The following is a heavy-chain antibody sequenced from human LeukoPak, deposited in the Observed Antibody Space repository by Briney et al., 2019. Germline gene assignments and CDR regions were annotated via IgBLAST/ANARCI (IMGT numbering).Heavy chain of an antibody. CDR2: ISGSGGST. CDR3: AKDGLVCFGELN. J-gene: IGHJ4*02. D-gene: IGHD3-10*01. V-gene: IGHV3-23*01. Sequence: QPGGSLRLSCAASRFTFNTYAMSWVRQAPGKGLEWVSAISGSGGSTYYADSVKGRFTISRDNSKNTPYLQMNSLRAEDTAVYYCAKDGLVCFGELNWGQGTLVTVSS. CDR1: RFTFNTYA.